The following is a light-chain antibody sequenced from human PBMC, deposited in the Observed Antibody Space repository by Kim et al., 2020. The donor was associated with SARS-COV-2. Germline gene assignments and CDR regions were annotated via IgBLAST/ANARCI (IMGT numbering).Light chain of an antibody. CDR1: QNIRND. Sequence: DIQMTQSPSSLSASVGDRVTITCRASQNIRNDLGWYQQNPGRAPKRLIYGASSLQSGVPSRFSGSGSGTEFTLTISSVQPEDFATYSCLQNSTVPITFGQGTRLEIK. CDR3: LQNSTVPIT. J-gene: IGKJ5*01. CDR2: GAS. V-gene: IGKV1-17*01.